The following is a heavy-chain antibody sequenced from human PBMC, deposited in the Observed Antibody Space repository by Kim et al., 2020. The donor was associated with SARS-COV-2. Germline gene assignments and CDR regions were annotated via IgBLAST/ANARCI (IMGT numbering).Heavy chain of an antibody. D-gene: IGHD3-3*01. CDR1: SGSFSVYY. J-gene: IGHJ4*02. V-gene: IGHV4-34*01. CDR3: ARRQTVRALEY. Sequence: PSETLSLTCGLNSGSFSVYYWSWIRQSPGKGLEWIGKINQYGDTHYNPSLQNRVTISLDTSKNQFSLQLTSLTAADTAVYYCARRQTVRALEYWGQGTRVTVSS. CDR2: INQYGDT.